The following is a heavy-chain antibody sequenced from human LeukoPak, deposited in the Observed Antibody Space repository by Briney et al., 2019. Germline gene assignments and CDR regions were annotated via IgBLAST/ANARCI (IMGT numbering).Heavy chain of an antibody. CDR2: ISWNSGSI. CDR3: AKVPTMIVVAQFYFDY. Sequence: GGSLRLSCAASGLTFSSYAMHWVRQAPGKGLEWVSGISWNSGSIGYADSVKGRFTISRDNSKNTLYLQMNSLRAEDTAVHYCAKVPTMIVVAQFYFDYWGQGTLVTVSS. V-gene: IGHV3-23*01. CDR1: GLTFSSYA. D-gene: IGHD3-22*01. J-gene: IGHJ4*02.